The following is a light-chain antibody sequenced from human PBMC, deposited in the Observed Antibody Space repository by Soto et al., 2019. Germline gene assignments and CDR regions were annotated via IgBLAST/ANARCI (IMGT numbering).Light chain of an antibody. Sequence: EIVLTQSPGALSLSPGERATLSCRTSHDISSSYLAWYQQKRGQAPRLLMYGASTRATGIPDRFSGSGSGTDFTLTISRLEPEDVAVYYCQHYGGSVLTFGGGTKVEIK. V-gene: IGKV3-20*01. CDR1: HDISSSY. CDR3: QHYGGSVLT. CDR2: GAS. J-gene: IGKJ4*01.